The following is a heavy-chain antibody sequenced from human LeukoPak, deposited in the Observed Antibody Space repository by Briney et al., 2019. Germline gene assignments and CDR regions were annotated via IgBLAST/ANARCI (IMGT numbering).Heavy chain of an antibody. D-gene: IGHD3-16*01. CDR2: IYASGST. CDR3: ARSYTSRNDAFDY. J-gene: IGHJ4*02. V-gene: IGHV4-4*09. CDR1: GESMNSYY. Sequence: SETLSLTCTVSGESMNSYYWNWIRQPPGKGLEFIGYIYASGSTNYNPSLKSRVSISIDPSKNQFSLKLESVTAADTAVYFCARSYTSRNDAFDYWGQGALVAVSS.